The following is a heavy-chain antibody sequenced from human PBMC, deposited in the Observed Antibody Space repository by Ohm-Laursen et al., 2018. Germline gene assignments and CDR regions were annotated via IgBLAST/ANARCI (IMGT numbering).Heavy chain of an antibody. D-gene: IGHD2-2*01. Sequence: SLRLSCAASGFTFSSYWMSWVRQAPGKGLEWVANIKQDGSEKYYVDSVKGRFTISRDNAKNSLYLQMNSLRAEDTAVYYCVKYTMPQNYYYGMDVWGQGTTVTVSS. V-gene: IGHV3-7*01. J-gene: IGHJ6*02. CDR1: GFTFSSYW. CDR2: IKQDGSEK. CDR3: VKYTMPQNYYYGMDV.